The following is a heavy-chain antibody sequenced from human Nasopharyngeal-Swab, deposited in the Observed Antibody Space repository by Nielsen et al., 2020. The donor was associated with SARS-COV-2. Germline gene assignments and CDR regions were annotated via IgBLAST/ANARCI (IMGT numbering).Heavy chain of an antibody. D-gene: IGHD4-17*01. CDR1: GFTFSSYS. CDR3: ARRQYGDYYYYYGMDV. V-gene: IGHV3-21*04. J-gene: IGHJ6*02. CDR2: ISSSSSYI. Sequence: GESLKISCAASGFTFSSYSMNWVRQAPGKGLEWVSSISSSSSYIYYADSVKGRFTISRDNAKNSLYLQMNSLRAEDTAVYYCARRQYGDYYYYYGMDVWGQGTTVTVSS.